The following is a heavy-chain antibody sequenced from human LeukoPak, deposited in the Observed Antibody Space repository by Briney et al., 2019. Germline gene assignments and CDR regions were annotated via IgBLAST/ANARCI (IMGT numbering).Heavy chain of an antibody. D-gene: IGHD3-10*01. Sequence: PGGSLRLSCAASRFTLSTYWMSWVRQAPGKGLEWVAFISGSGRNTYYADSVKGRFTISRDNFRNTLSLQMNSLRPDDTAIYYCAKDEGVVLSTSFDFGHWGQGTLVAVSS. CDR2: ISGSGRNT. V-gene: IGHV3-23*01. CDR3: AKDEGVVLSTSFDFGH. J-gene: IGHJ4*02. CDR1: RFTLSTYW.